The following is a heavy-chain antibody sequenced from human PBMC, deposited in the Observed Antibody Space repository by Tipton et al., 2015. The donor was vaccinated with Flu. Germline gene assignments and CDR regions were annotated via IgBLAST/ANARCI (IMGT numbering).Heavy chain of an antibody. CDR1: GFTSCIFA. Sequence: SGFTSCIFAVQWVRQAPGKGLEWVAFIRCDGSDKNYADSVKGRFTVSRDNSKDTLYLQMNSLRTDDTAVYYCAQDLDYWGQGTLVTVSS. V-gene: IGHV3-30*02. J-gene: IGHJ4*02. CDR3: AQDLDY. CDR2: IRCDGSDK.